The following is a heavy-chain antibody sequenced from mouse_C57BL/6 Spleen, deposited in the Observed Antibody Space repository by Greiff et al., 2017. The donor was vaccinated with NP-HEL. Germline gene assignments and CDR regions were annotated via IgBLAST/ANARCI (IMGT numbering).Heavy chain of an antibody. CDR1: GFTFTDYY. Sequence: EVKVVESGGGLVQPGGSLSLSCAASGFTFTDYYMSWVRQPPGKALEWLGFIRNKANGYTTEYSASVKGRFTISRDNSQSILYLQMNALRAEDSATYYCARSNWDAFFAYWGQGTLVTVSA. D-gene: IGHD4-1*01. CDR2: IRNKANGYTT. J-gene: IGHJ3*01. CDR3: ARSNWDAFFAY. V-gene: IGHV7-3*01.